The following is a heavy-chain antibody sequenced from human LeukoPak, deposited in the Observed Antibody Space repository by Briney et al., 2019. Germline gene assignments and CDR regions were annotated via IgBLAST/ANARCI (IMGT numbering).Heavy chain of an antibody. CDR2: IYYSGST. CDR3: AREVDRYGYVVDY. D-gene: IGHD5-18*01. J-gene: IGHJ4*02. Sequence: SETLSLTCTVSGGSIISYYWSWIRQPPGKGLEWIGYIYYSGSTYYNPSLKSRVTISVDTSKDQFSLKLSSVTAADTAVYYCAREVDRYGYVVDYWGQGTLVTVSS. V-gene: IGHV4-59*12. CDR1: GGSIISYY.